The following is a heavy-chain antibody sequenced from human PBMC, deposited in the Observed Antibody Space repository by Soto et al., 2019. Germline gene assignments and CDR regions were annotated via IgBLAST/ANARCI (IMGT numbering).Heavy chain of an antibody. V-gene: IGHV4-4*07. CDR3: ARARYSGYDWGDFDY. CDR2: IYTSGST. J-gene: IGHJ4*02. Sequence: SXETLSLTCTVSGGSISSYNWSWIRQPSGKGLEWIGRIYTSGSTNYNPSLKSRVTMSVDASKNQFSLKLSSVTAADTAVYYCARARYSGYDWGDFDYWGQGTLVTVSS. D-gene: IGHD5-12*01. CDR1: GGSISSYN.